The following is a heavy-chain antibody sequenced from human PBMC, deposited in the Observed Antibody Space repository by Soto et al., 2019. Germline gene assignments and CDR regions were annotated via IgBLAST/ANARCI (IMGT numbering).Heavy chain of an antibody. CDR1: GGSLGRSS. D-gene: IGHD1-1*01. CDR3: ARDVRPTGLAYFDL. V-gene: IGHV4-59*12. J-gene: IGHJ2*01. CDR2: IHETGST. Sequence: QVQLQESGPGLVKPSETLSLTCSFSGGSLGRSSWAWIRRPPGKGLEWIGNIHETGSTNYNASLKNRVTISLDTSKSAFTLHLTSVTAADTAVYYCARDVRPTGLAYFDLWGRGTLVTVSS.